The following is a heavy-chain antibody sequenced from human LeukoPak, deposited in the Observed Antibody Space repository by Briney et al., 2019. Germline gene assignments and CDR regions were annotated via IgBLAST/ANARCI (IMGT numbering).Heavy chain of an antibody. D-gene: IGHD3-22*01. CDR3: ARGRCRNSGCRPYFDY. V-gene: IGHV4-61*08. Sequence: SETLSLTCTVSGGSISSGGYSWSWIRQHPGKGLEWIVYIYYSGSTNYNPSLKSRITISTNTSKSQFSLNLRSVTAEDTGIYYCARGRCRNSGCRPYFDYWGQGTQVTVSS. CDR2: IYYSGST. CDR1: GGSISSGGYS. J-gene: IGHJ4*02.